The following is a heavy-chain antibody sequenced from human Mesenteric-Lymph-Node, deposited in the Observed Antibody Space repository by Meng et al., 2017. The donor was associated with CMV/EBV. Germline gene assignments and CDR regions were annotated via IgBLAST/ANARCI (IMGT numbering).Heavy chain of an antibody. Sequence: CSISSGGYYWSWIRQHPGKGLEWIGYIYYSGSTYYNPSLKSRVTISVDTSKNQFSLKLSSVTAADTAVYYCARLRFLEWLLYSYFDYWGQGTLVTVSS. CDR3: ARLRFLEWLLYSYFDY. CDR2: IYYSGST. V-gene: IGHV4-31*02. D-gene: IGHD3-3*01. CDR1: CSISSGGYY. J-gene: IGHJ4*02.